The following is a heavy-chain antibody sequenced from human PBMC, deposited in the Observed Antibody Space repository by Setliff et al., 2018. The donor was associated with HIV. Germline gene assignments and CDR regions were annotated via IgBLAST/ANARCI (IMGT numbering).Heavy chain of an antibody. CDR1: GFTFSSHA. CDR2: ISANGIST. Sequence: SGESLKISCAASGFTFSSHAMSWVRQAPGKGLEWLSGISANGISTYYADSVKGRLTISRDNAKNALYLFMHSLRAEDTAVYFCAPRSGLVGTTPAAVDHWGQGTLVTVSS. D-gene: IGHD1-26*01. J-gene: IGHJ4*02. CDR3: APRSGLVGTTPAAVDH. V-gene: IGHV3-23*01.